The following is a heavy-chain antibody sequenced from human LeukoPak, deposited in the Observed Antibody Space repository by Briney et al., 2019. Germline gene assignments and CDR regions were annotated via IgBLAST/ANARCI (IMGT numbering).Heavy chain of an antibody. CDR2: INPNSGGT. CDR1: GYTFSGNY. J-gene: IGHJ3*02. V-gene: IGHV1-2*02. Sequence: GASVKVSCQASGYTFSGNYIHWVRQAPGQGLEWMGWINPNSGGTNYAQKFQGRVTMTRDTSISTAYMELSRLRSDDTAVYYCARDLGGYCSSTSCYGIRDDAFDIWGQGTMVTVSS. D-gene: IGHD2-2*01. CDR3: ARDLGGYCSSTSCYGIRDDAFDI.